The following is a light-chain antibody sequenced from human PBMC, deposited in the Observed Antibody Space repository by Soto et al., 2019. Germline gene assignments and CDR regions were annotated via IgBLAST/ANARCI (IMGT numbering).Light chain of an antibody. Sequence: EIVLTQSPATLSLSPGERATVSCRASQSVSTYLGWYQQKPGQAPRLLIYDASNRATGIPARFSGSGSETDFTLTISRVEPEDFAIYYCQQGGTFGQGTRLEIK. V-gene: IGKV3-11*01. CDR1: QSVSTY. J-gene: IGKJ5*01. CDR3: QQGGT. CDR2: DAS.